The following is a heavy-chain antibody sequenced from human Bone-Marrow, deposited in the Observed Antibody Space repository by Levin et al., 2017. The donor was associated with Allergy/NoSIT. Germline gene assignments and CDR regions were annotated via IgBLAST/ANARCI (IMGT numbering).Heavy chain of an antibody. Sequence: SQTLSLTCTVSGGSIRSSSYYWGWIRQPPGKGLEWIGSIYYSGSTYYNPSLKSRVTISVDTSKNQFSLKLSSVTAADTAVYYCARGSTFSFREGLLDMYYFDYWGQGTLVTVSS. D-gene: IGHD2-21*02. CDR2: IYYSGST. V-gene: IGHV4-39*07. CDR1: GGSIRSSSYY. J-gene: IGHJ4*02. CDR3: ARGSTFSFREGLLDMYYFDY.